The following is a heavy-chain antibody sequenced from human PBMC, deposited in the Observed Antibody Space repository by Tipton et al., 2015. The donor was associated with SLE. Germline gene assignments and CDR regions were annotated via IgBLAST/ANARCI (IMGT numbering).Heavy chain of an antibody. V-gene: IGHV4-34*01. J-gene: IGHJ4*02. CDR2: ISYNART. D-gene: IGHD2-2*01. Sequence: TLSLTCAVYGESFTSYWWSWIRQPPGKGLEWIGDISYNARTNYNPSLKSRVAMSVDTSKNQFSLDLNSLTAADTAMYYCARGGGSRSSCQDFDFWGQGTLVTVSS. CDR1: GESFTSYW. CDR3: ARGGGSRSSCQDFDF.